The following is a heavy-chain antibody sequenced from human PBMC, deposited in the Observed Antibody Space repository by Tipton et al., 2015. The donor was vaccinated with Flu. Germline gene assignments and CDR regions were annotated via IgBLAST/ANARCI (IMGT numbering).Heavy chain of an antibody. CDR3: ARDSGYGPFDS. V-gene: IGHV3-21*01. J-gene: IGHJ4*02. CDR2: ISGSSAWI. Sequence: SLRLSCAASGFTFSNYRMNWVRQAPGKELEWVSAISGSSAWIHYADSVKGRFTVSRDHAESSLSLQMDSLRAEDTAVYYCARDSGYGPFDSWGQGTQVTVSS. CDR1: GFTFSNYR. D-gene: IGHD2-15*01.